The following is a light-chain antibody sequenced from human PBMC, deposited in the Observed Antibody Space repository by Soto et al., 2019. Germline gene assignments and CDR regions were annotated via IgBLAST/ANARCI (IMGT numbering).Light chain of an antibody. J-gene: IGKJ2*03. CDR2: GAS. CDR3: QQYNNWPPYS. V-gene: IGKV3-15*01. CDR1: QSVSSN. Sequence: EIVMTQSPATLSVSPGESATLSCRASQSVSSNLAWYQQKPGQAPRLLIYGASTRATGSPARFSGSGSGTEFTPTISSLQSEDFALYYCQQYNNWPPYSFGQGTKLEIK.